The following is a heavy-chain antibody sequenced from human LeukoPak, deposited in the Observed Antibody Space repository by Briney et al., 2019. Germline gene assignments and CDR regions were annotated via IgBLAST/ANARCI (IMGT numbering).Heavy chain of an antibody. D-gene: IGHD1-26*01. CDR3: ARGEAEYFFDY. V-gene: IGHV1-2*02. CDR1: GYTFTGYY. CDR2: VNPNSGGT. J-gene: IGHJ4*02. Sequence: ASVNVSCKASGYTFTGYYIHWVRQAPGQGLEWMGWVNPNSGGTRYIQKFQGRVTMTRDTSISTTYMELSRLTSDDTAVYYRARGEAEYFFDYWGQGTLVTVSS.